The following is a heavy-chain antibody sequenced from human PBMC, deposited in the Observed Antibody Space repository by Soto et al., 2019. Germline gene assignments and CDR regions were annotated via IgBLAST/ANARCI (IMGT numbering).Heavy chain of an antibody. D-gene: IGHD1-7*01. CDR3: ARCFSWNYPSRPEEQYYFDS. CDR1: GDSIRIYY. V-gene: IGHV4-59*01. Sequence: SETLSLTCTVSGDSIRIYYLSWIRQPPGKGLEWIGYIYYSGYTSYNPSLKSRVTISVDTSKNQFSLKLNSVTAADTAVYYCARCFSWNYPSRPEEQYYFDSWGQGTLVTVSS. CDR2: IYYSGYT. J-gene: IGHJ4*02.